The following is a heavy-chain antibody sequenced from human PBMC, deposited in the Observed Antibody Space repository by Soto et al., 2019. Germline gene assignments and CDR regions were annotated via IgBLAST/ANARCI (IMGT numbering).Heavy chain of an antibody. CDR1: GGSFSGYY. V-gene: IGHV4-34*01. CDR2: INHSGST. J-gene: IGHJ4*02. D-gene: IGHD2-15*01. CDR3: ARGFRLHYFVY. Sequence: SETLSLTCAVYGGSFSGYYWSWIRQPPGKGLEWIGEINHSGSTNYNPSLKSRVTISVDTSKNQFSLKLSSVTAADTAVYYCARGFRLHYFVYWGQGTLITVSS.